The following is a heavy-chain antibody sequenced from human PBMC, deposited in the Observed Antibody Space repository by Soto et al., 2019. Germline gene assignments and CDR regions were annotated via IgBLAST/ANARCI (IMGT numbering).Heavy chain of an antibody. J-gene: IGHJ6*03. Sequence: GGSLRLSCAASGFTFDDYAMHWVRQAPGKGLEWVSGISWNSGSIGYADSVKGRFTISRDNAKNSLYLQMNSLRAEDTALYYCAKEAVVPAAIIYYYYYYMDVWGKGTTVTVSS. V-gene: IGHV3-9*01. CDR2: ISWNSGSI. CDR1: GFTFDDYA. D-gene: IGHD2-2*01. CDR3: AKEAVVPAAIIYYYYYYMDV.